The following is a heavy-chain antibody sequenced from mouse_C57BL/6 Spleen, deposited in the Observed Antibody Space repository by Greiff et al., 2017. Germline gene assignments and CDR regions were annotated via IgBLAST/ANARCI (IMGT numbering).Heavy chain of an antibody. D-gene: IGHD4-1*02. CDR2: IDPSDSYT. J-gene: IGHJ2*01. CDR1: GYTFTSYW. CDR3: ARSNWAGDY. V-gene: IGHV1-50*01. Sequence: QVQLKQPGAELVKPGASVKLSCKASGYTFTSYWMQWVKQRPGQGLEWIGEIDPSDSYTNYNQKFKGKATLTVDTSSSTAYMQLSSLTSEDSAVYYCARSNWAGDYWGQGTTLTVSS.